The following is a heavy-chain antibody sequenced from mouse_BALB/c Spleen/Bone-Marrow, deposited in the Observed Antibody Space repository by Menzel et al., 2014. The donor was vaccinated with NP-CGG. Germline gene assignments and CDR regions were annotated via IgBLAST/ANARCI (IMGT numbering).Heavy chain of an antibody. D-gene: IGHD1-1*01. CDR3: ARDLLRSHFDY. V-gene: IGHV1-67*01. Sequence: QVQLQQSGPEVVRPGVSVKIPCKGSGYTFTDYTMHWVKQSHAKSLEWIGLISTYNGNTNYNQKFKGKATMTVDKSSSTAYMELARLTSEDSAIYYCARDLLRSHFDYWGQGTTLTVSS. CDR2: ISTYNGNT. J-gene: IGHJ2*01. CDR1: GYTFTDYT.